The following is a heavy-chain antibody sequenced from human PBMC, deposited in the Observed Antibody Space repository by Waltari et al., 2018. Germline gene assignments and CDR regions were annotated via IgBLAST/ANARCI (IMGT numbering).Heavy chain of an antibody. CDR2: IWYDGSNK. CDR3: ARGSGADYFDY. D-gene: IGHD2-15*01. Sequence: QVQLVESGGGVVQPGRSLRLSCAASGFTFSSYGMHWVRQAPGKGLEWGAVIWYDGSNKYYAESVKGRFTISRDNSKNTLYLQMNSLRAEDTAVYYCARGSGADYFDYWGQGTLVTVSS. CDR1: GFTFSSYG. J-gene: IGHJ4*02. V-gene: IGHV3-33*01.